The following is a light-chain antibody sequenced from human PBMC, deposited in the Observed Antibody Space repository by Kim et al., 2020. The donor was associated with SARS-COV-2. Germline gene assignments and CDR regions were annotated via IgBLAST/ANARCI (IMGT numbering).Light chain of an antibody. CDR1: QSVSSSY. V-gene: IGKV3-20*01. CDR3: QQYGSSPLT. Sequence: EIVLTQSPGPLSLSPGERATLSCRVSQSVSSSYLAWYQQKPGQAPRLLIYGASSRATGIPDRFSGSGSGTDFTLTISRLEPEDFAVYYCQQYGSSPLTFGGGTKVDIK. J-gene: IGKJ4*01. CDR2: GAS.